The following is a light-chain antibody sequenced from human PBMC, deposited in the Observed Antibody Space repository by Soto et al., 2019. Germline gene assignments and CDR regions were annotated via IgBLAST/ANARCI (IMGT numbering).Light chain of an antibody. CDR1: SSDVGGYNY. CDR2: EVT. Sequence: QSALTQPPSASGSPGQSVTISCTGTSSDVGGYNYVSWYQQHPGKAPKLIIYEVTKRPSGVPDRFSGSKSGNTASLTVSGLQAEDEADYYCSSYTVSNTLVFGGGTKVTVL. J-gene: IGLJ3*02. V-gene: IGLV2-8*01. CDR3: SSYTVSNTLV.